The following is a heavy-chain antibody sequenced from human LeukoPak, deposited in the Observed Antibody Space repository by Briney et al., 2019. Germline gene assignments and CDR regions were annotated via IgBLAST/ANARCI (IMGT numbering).Heavy chain of an antibody. J-gene: IGHJ5*02. CDR3: ARGRAAAGMICFDP. D-gene: IGHD6-13*01. CDR1: GDSISSYY. V-gene: IGHV4-59*01. CDR2: ISHSGST. Sequence: SETLSLTCTVFGDSISSYYWSWIRQPPGKGLEWVGDISHSGSTNYNPSLKSRVTISVDTSKNHFSLNLSSVTAADTAVYYCARGRAAAGMICFDPWGQGTLDTVSS.